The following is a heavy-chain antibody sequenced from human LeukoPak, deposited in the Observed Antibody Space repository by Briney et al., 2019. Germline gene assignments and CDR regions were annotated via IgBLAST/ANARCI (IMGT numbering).Heavy chain of an antibody. CDR1: RFTVSSNY. D-gene: IGHD2-21*02. CDR2: IYSGGST. J-gene: IGHJ3*02. Sequence: SGGSLRLSCADARFTVSSNYMRWVRQAPGKGLEWVSVIYSGGSTHYADSVKGRFTISRDNSKNSLYLQMNSLRTEDTALYYCAKGWLVTMDAFDIWGQGTMVTVSS. CDR3: AKGWLVTMDAFDI. V-gene: IGHV3-53*05.